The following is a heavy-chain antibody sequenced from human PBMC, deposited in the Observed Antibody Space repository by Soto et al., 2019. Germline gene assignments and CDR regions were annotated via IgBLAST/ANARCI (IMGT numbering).Heavy chain of an antibody. CDR1: GYTFTSYY. CDR2: ISAYNGNT. Sequence: ASVKVSCKASGYTFTSYYMHWVRQAPGQGLEWMGWISAYNGNTNYAQKLQGRVTMTTDTSTSTAYMELRSLRSDDTAVYYCARVGYDFWSGILGWFDPWGQGTLVAVSS. CDR3: ARVGYDFWSGILGWFDP. D-gene: IGHD3-3*01. V-gene: IGHV1-18*04. J-gene: IGHJ5*02.